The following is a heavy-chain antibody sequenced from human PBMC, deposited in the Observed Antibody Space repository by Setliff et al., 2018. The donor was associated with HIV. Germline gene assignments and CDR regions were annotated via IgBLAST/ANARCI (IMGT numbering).Heavy chain of an antibody. CDR2: VSSRGDT. J-gene: IGHJ4*02. CDR3: ARAAAGNTGPFDL. D-gene: IGHD4-17*01. Sequence: SETLSLTCTVSDSGTYYWSWIRQPAGKGLEWIGRVSSRGDTNYNPSLKRRVTMSVDTSKSQFSLKLTSVTASDTAVYYCARAAAGNTGPFDLWGQGSPVTVSS. V-gene: IGHV4-4*07. CDR1: DSGTYY.